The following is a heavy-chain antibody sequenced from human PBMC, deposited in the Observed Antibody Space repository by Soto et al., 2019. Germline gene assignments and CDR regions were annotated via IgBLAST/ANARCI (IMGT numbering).Heavy chain of an antibody. CDR3: ARDGGRHSGGIDY. J-gene: IGHJ4*02. Sequence: QVQLVQSGAEVKKPGSSVKVSCKASGGTFSSYSINWVRQAPGQGLEWMGEIIPIFGTANYAQKFQGRVTNTAEESTSTAYMELSSLRSEDTAVYYCARDGGRHSGGIDYWGQGTLVTVSS. CDR1: GGTFSSYS. D-gene: IGHD1-26*01. V-gene: IGHV1-69*01. CDR2: IIPIFGTA.